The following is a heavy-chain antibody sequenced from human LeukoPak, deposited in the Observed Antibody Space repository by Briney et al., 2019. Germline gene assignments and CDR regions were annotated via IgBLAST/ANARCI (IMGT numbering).Heavy chain of an antibody. D-gene: IGHD3-10*01. J-gene: IGHJ4*02. V-gene: IGHV1-69*04. CDR3: AREGRTLDRLGFDY. Sequence: SVKVSRMASGGTFSSYAINWVRQAPGQGLEWMGRIIPIVGIANYAQKFQGGVTITADKSTSTSYMELSTLRAGDTPLYYCAREGRTLDRLGFDYGGGGTPVSVSS. CDR1: GGTFSSYA. CDR2: IIPIVGIA.